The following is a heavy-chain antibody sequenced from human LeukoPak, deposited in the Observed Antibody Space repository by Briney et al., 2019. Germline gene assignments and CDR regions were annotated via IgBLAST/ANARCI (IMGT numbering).Heavy chain of an antibody. CDR1: GGSFSGYY. CDR3: ARGRRSGSWYHPPNWFDP. J-gene: IGHJ5*02. D-gene: IGHD6-13*01. V-gene: IGHV4-34*01. Sequence: SETLSLTCAVYGGSFSGYYWSWIRQPPGKGLEWIGEINHSGSTNYNPSLKSRVTISVDTSKNQFSLKLSSVTAADTAVYYCARGRRSGSWYHPPNWFDPWGQGTLVTVSS. CDR2: INHSGST.